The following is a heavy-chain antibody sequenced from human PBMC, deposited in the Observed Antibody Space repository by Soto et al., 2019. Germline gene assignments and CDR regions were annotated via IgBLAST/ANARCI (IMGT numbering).Heavy chain of an antibody. Sequence: GGSLRLSCAASGFTFSSYAMSWVRQAPGKGLEWVSAISGSGGSTYYADSVKGRFTISRDNSKNTLYLQMNSLRAEDTAVYYCAKAGSRFGVVIIRTYYFDYWGQGTLVTVSS. D-gene: IGHD3-3*01. CDR3: AKAGSRFGVVIIRTYYFDY. CDR1: GFTFSSYA. V-gene: IGHV3-23*01. CDR2: ISGSGGST. J-gene: IGHJ4*02.